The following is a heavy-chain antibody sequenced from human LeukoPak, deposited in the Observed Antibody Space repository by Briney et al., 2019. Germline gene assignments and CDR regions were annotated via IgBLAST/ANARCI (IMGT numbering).Heavy chain of an antibody. CDR1: GYTFTSYG. Sequence: GASVKVSCKASGYTFTSYGISWVRQAPGQGLEWMGWISAYNGNTNYAQKLQGRVTMTTDTSTSTAYMELRSLRSDDTAVYYCARDSSSVWYLFNWFDPWGQGTLVTVSS. D-gene: IGHD6-19*01. V-gene: IGHV1-18*01. CDR3: ARDSSSVWYLFNWFDP. J-gene: IGHJ5*02. CDR2: ISAYNGNT.